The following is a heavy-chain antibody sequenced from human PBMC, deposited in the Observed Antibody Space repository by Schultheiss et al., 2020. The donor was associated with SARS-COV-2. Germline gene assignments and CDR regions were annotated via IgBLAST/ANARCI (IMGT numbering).Heavy chain of an antibody. CDR3: ARDPDGYLVYHHGMDV. J-gene: IGHJ6*02. CDR2: IIPIFGTA. D-gene: IGHD5-24*01. Sequence: SVKVSCKASGGTFSSYAISWVRQAPGQGLEWMGGIIPIFGTANYAQKFQGRVTITADESTSTAYMELSSLRSEDTAVYYCARDPDGYLVYHHGMDVWGQGTTVTVSS. CDR1: GGTFSSYA. V-gene: IGHV1-69*13.